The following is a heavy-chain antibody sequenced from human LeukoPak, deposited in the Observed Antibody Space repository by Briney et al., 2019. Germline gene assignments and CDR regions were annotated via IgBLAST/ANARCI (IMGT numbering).Heavy chain of an antibody. CDR3: ASGLMSVDY. J-gene: IGHJ4*02. CDR1: GGSFSGYY. Sequence: PSETLSLTCAVYGGSFSGYYWSWIRQPQGKGLEWIGEINPSGRTNYNPSLKSRVTISVDTSKNQFSLKLSSVTAADTAVYYCASGLMSVDYWGQGTLVTVSS. V-gene: IGHV4-34*01. CDR2: INPSGRT. D-gene: IGHD2-8*01.